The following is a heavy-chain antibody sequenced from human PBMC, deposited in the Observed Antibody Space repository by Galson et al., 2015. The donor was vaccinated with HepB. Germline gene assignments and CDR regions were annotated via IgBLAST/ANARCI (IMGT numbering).Heavy chain of an antibody. J-gene: IGHJ4*02. V-gene: IGHV3-21*01. CDR2: ITSSSNAM. CDR1: GFTFSSYT. Sequence: SLRLSCAASGFTFSSYTMNWVRQAPGKGLEWVSSITSSSNAMYYADSVKGRFTISRDNAKNSLYLQMDSLRAEDTSVYYCARDSGYYDSGSYSDYWGQGTLVTVSS. CDR3: ARDSGYYDSGSYSDY. D-gene: IGHD3-10*01.